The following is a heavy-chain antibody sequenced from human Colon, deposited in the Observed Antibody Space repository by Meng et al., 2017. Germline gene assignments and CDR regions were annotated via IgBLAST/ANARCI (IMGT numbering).Heavy chain of an antibody. Sequence: GQLGEAGGGLGQPGGALSLSCAASGFTFSSYWMHWVRQAPGKGLVWVSRINSDESSISYADSVKGRFTISRDNAKNTLYLQMNSLRAEDTAVYYCARDGGHRGDYWGQGTLVTVSS. D-gene: IGHD2-15*01. CDR1: GFTFSSYW. CDR3: ARDGGHRGDY. CDR2: INSDESSI. J-gene: IGHJ4*02. V-gene: IGHV3-74*01.